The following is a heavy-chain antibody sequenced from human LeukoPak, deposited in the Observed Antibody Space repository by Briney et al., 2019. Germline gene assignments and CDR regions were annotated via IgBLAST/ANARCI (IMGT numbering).Heavy chain of an antibody. CDR1: GGTFSSYA. CDR2: IIPIFGTA. D-gene: IGHD3-22*01. J-gene: IGHJ4*02. Sequence: GASVKVSCKASGGTFSSYAISWVRQAPGQGLEWMGGIIPIFGTANYAQKFQGRVTITADESTSTAYMELSSLRSEDTAVYYCARSKRWMGYDSFDYWGQGTLVTVSS. V-gene: IGHV1-69*13. CDR3: ARSKRWMGYDSFDY.